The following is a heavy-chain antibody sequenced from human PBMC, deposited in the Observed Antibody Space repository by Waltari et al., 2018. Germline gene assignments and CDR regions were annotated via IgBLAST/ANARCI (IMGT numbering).Heavy chain of an antibody. J-gene: IGHJ6*03. V-gene: IGHV3-48*03. CDR1: GSNLESRE. CDR2: IGTTDDSI. Sequence: EVQLVESGGGLVKPGGSLSLSGFASGSNLESREVYWIRQAPGKGLEWVASIGTTDDSISYADSVKGRFTISRDNAKNSLYLQMNSLRAEDTAVYYCARVGGYYYYYMDVWGRGTTVTISS. D-gene: IGHD3-16*01. CDR3: ARVGGYYYYYMDV.